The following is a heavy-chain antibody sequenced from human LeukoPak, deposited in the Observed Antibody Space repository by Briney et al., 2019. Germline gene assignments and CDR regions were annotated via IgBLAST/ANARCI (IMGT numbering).Heavy chain of an antibody. CDR2: INHSGST. CDR1: GETFSDYY. Sequence: SETLSLTCAVYGETFSDYYWTWIRQPPGKGLEWIGEINHSGSTDYNPSLKSRVTISVDTSKNQFSLRLSSVTAADTAVYYCARCLQWQLRRCFDYWGQGTLVTVSS. J-gene: IGHJ4*02. D-gene: IGHD4-23*01. V-gene: IGHV4-34*01. CDR3: ARCLQWQLRRCFDY.